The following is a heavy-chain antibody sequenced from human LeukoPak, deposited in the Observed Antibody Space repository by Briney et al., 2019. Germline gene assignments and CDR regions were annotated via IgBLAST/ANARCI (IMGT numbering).Heavy chain of an antibody. CDR1: GFTFSNYG. J-gene: IGHJ4*02. CDR3: ADPGVGY. D-gene: IGHD2-8*01. Sequence: GGSLRLSCAVSGFTFSNYGMHWVRQAPGKGLEWVAVISDNGNDKYYVDSVKGRFTISRDNAQNSLYLQMNNLRVDDTAVYYCADPGVGYWGQGTLVTVSS. CDR2: ISDNGNDK. V-gene: IGHV3-30*03.